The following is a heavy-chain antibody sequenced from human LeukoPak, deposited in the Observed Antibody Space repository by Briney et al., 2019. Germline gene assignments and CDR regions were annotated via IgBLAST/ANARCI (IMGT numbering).Heavy chain of an antibody. J-gene: IGHJ5*02. CDR3: ARRPLTWFDP. CDR1: GGSISSYY. CDR2: IYYSGSS. Sequence: SETLSLTCTVSGGSISSYYWSWLRQPPGKGLEWIGYIYYSGSSHYHPSLKSRLTISVDTSNIQFSLKLSSVTAADTAVYYCARRPLTWFDPWGQGTLATVSS. V-gene: IGHV4-59*01.